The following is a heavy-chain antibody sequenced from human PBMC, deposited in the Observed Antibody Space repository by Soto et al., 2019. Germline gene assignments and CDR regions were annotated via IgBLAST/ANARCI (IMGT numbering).Heavy chain of an antibody. J-gene: IGHJ2*01. Sequence: QVQLQESGPGLVRPSETLSLTCTVSGGSITSYYWTWIRQPPGKGLEWIGYMYYSGSPTYNPSLKNRVTISVDPSRNQVSLKQNSVTAADTAVYYCARGYTGSYYDGWYFDLWGRGTLVTVSS. CDR3: ARGYTGSYYDGWYFDL. CDR1: GGSITSYY. CDR2: MYYSGSP. V-gene: IGHV4-59*01. D-gene: IGHD1-26*01.